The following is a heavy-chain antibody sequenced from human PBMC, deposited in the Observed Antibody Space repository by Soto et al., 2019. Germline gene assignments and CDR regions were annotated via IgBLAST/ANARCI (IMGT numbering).Heavy chain of an antibody. V-gene: IGHV3-48*02. J-gene: IGHJ3*02. CDR1: GFTFSSYS. CDR3: ARSSATNDAFDI. Sequence: SLRLSCSASGFTFSSYSMNWVRQSPVKGLEWVSYISSSSSTIYYADSVKGRFTISRDNAKNSLYLQMNRLRDEDTAVYYCARSSATNDAFDIWGQGTMITVSS. D-gene: IGHD6-19*01. CDR2: ISSSSSTI.